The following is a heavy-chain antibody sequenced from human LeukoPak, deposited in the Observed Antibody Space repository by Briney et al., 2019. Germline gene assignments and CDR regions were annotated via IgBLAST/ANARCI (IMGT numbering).Heavy chain of an antibody. CDR2: INPNSGGT. CDR3: ARLYSGYYYFDY. J-gene: IGHJ4*02. V-gene: IGHV1-2*02. CDR1: GYTFTSYY. D-gene: IGHD1-26*01. Sequence: ASVKVSCKASGYTFTSYYMHWVRQAPGQGLEWMGWINPNSGGTNYAQKFQGRVTMTRDTSISTAYMELSRPRSDDTAVYYCARLYSGYYYFDYWGQGTLVTVSS.